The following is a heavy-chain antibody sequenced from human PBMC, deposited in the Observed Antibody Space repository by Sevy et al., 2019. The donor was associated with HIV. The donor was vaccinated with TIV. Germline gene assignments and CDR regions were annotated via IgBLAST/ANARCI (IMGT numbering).Heavy chain of an antibody. Sequence: GGSLRLSCAASGFTFSSYWMSWVRQAPGKGLEWVANIKQDGSEKYYVDSVKGRFTISSDNAKNSLYLQMNSLRAEDTAVYYCARVGGYSSSWLRGYYYYYYYYMDVWGKGTTVTVSS. CDR3: ARVGGYSSSWLRGYYYYYYYYMDV. D-gene: IGHD6-13*01. CDR1: GFTFSSYW. V-gene: IGHV3-7*01. J-gene: IGHJ6*03. CDR2: IKQDGSEK.